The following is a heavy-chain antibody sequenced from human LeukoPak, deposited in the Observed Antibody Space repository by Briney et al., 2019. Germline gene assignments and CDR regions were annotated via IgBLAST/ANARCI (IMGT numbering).Heavy chain of an antibody. Sequence: SETLSLTCAVYGGSFSGYYWSWIRQPPGKGLEWIGEINHSGSTNYNPSLKSRVTISVDTSKNRFSLKLSSVTAADTAVYYCADGSGKARFDYWGQGTLVTVSS. CDR3: ADGSGKARFDY. D-gene: IGHD3-10*01. V-gene: IGHV4-34*01. J-gene: IGHJ4*02. CDR2: INHSGST. CDR1: GGSFSGYY.